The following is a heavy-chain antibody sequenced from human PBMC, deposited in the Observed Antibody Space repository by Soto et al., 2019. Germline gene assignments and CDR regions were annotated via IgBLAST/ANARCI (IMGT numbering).Heavy chain of an antibody. CDR1: GYTFTSYA. V-gene: IGHV1-3*01. J-gene: IGHJ6*02. Sequence: QVQLVQSGAEVKKPGASVKVSCKASGYTFTSYAMHWVRQAPGQRLEWMGWINAGNGNTKYSQKFQGRVTITRYTSASTAYMELSSLRSEDTAVYYCASEYCGGDCYSAARYGMDVWGQGTTVTVSS. D-gene: IGHD2-21*02. CDR2: INAGNGNT. CDR3: ASEYCGGDCYSAARYGMDV.